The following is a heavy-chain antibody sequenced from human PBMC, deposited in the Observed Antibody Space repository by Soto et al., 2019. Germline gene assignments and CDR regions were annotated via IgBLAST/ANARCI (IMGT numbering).Heavy chain of an antibody. J-gene: IGHJ4*02. V-gene: IGHV3-23*01. CDR2: ISGSGGSA. CDR3: AKNWDY. Sequence: EVQLLESGGGLVQPGGSLRLSCAASGFTISGYGMSWVRQAPGKGLEWVSLISGSGGSAYYADSVKGRFTISRDNSKNTLYLQMNGLRAEDTAVYHCAKNWDYWGQGTLVTVSS. CDR1: GFTISGYG.